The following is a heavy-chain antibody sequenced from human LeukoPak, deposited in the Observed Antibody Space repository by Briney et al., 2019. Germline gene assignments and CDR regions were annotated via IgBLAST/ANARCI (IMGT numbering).Heavy chain of an antibody. J-gene: IGHJ3*02. D-gene: IGHD3-10*01. CDR3: TSRQPTLWFGELHDAFDI. CDR1: GFTFSGSA. V-gene: IGHV3-73*01. CDR2: IRSKANSYAT. Sequence: QAGGSLRLSCAASGFTFSGSAMHWVRQASGKGLEWVGRIRSKANSYATAYAASVKGRFTISRDDSKNTAYLQMNSLKTEDTAVYYCTSRQPTLWFGELHDAFDIWGQGTMVTVSS.